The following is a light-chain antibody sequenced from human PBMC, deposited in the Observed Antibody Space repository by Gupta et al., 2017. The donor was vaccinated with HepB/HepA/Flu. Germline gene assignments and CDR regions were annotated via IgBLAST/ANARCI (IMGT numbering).Light chain of an antibody. CDR2: GAS. J-gene: IGKJ5*01. CDR3: QQYGSSPLT. Sequence: LTQSPGTLSLSPGESATLSCRASQSVSSNYLAWYQQKPGQAPRLLIYGASSRATGIPDRFSGSGSGTDFTLTISRLEPEDFAVYYCQQYGSSPLTFGQGTRLEIK. CDR1: QSVSSNY. V-gene: IGKV3-20*01.